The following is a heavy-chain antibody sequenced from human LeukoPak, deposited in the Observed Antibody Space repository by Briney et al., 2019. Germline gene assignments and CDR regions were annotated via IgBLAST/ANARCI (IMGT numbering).Heavy chain of an antibody. CDR3: ARAKTKVVVATVYYYYGMDV. Sequence: EASVKVSCKASGYTFTSYDINWVRQAAGQGLEWMGWMNPNNGNTGYVQKFQGRVTMTRNTSISTAYMELSSLRSDDTAVYYCARAKTKVVVATVYYYYGMDVWGQGTTVTVSS. D-gene: IGHD2-15*01. CDR2: MNPNNGNT. CDR1: GYTFTSYD. J-gene: IGHJ6*02. V-gene: IGHV1-8*01.